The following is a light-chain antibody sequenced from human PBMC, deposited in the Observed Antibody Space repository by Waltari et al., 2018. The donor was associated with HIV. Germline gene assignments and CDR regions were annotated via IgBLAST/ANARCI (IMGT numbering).Light chain of an antibody. V-gene: IGLV2-18*02. Sequence: QSALTQPPSVSGSPGQSVTISCAGTNSDIGGYDRVSWYQQPPGTAPHLLIYEVTNRPSGVPGRFSASKSGTTSSLTISGLQAGDEGDYYCSSYSATNTVVFGGGTKLTVL. CDR3: SSYSATNTVV. CDR1: NSDIGGYDR. CDR2: EVT. J-gene: IGLJ2*01.